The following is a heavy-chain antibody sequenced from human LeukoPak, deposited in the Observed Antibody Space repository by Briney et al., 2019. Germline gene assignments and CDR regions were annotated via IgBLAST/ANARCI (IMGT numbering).Heavy chain of an antibody. CDR2: VHPDTGYA. J-gene: IGHJ5*02. V-gene: IGHV1-8*01. Sequence: ASVKVSCKTSGYPFTTHEINWARQAAGQGLEWMGWVHPDTGYADYAQKFQGRVTMTSDTSISTAYMELSSLRSDDTAVYFCARGPRNDPWGQGTLVTVSS. CDR1: GYPFTTHE. D-gene: IGHD1-14*01. CDR3: ARGPRNDP.